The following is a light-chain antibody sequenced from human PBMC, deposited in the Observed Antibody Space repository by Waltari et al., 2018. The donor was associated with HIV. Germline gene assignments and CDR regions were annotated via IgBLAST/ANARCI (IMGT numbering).Light chain of an antibody. J-gene: IGLJ3*02. CDR2: DDS. CDR3: QVWDGSVDQWV. CDR1: KTASHS. Sequence: SYVLTQPPSLSVAPGKTAIFPCGGTKTASHSVPWYQQKPGQAPVLVIDDDSDRRSGIPERFSGSNSGNTATLTISEVEAGDEADYYCQVWDGSVDQWVFGGGTKLTVL. V-gene: IGLV3-21*03.